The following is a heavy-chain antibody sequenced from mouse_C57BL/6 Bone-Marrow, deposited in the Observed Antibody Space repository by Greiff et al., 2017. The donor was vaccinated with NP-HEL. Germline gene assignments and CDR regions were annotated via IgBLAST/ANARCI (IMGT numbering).Heavy chain of an antibody. CDR2: IYPGDGDT. CDR3: ARGIPFAY. CDR1: GYAFSSSW. Sequence: QVQLQQSGPELVKPGASVKISCKASGYAFSSSWMNWVKQRPGKGLEWIGRIYPGDGDTNYNGKFKGKATLTADKSSSTAYMQLSSLTSEDYAVYFCARGIPFAYWGQGALVTVSA. J-gene: IGHJ3*01. V-gene: IGHV1-82*01.